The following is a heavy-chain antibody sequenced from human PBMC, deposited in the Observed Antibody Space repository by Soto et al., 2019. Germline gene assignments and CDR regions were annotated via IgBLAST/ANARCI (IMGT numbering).Heavy chain of an antibody. V-gene: IGHV3-74*03. CDR1: GFTFSTRW. D-gene: IGHD1-26*01. CDR2: IKGDGTSI. CDR3: ASIPPSAVGASSEVDY. Sequence: GGSLRLSCAASGFTFSTRWMHWVRQAPGKGLVWVARIKGDGTSITYADSVKGRFTISRDNAKNTLDLQMNSLRAEDTAVYYCASIPPSAVGASSEVDYWGQGTLVTVSS. J-gene: IGHJ4*02.